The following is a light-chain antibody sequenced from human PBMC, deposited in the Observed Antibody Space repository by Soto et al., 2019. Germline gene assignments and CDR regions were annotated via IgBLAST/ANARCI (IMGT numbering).Light chain of an antibody. CDR3: QKYKSAPRT. CDR2: GAS. Sequence: DIVLTQCPGTLSLSLGERATLSCRASQGIXNNYVAGYQQKPGEAPGLPXAGASNMATGSPDRLSGSGSGTDFTLTISSLQPEDVATYYCQKYKSAPRTVGQGTRLEI. CDR1: QGIXNNY. J-gene: IGKJ5*01. V-gene: IGKV3-20*01.